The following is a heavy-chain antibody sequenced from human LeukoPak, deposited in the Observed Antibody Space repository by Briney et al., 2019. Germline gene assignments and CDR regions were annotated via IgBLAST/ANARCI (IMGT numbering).Heavy chain of an antibody. V-gene: IGHV3-30*02. CDR2: IRYDGSNK. CDR1: GFTFSSYG. D-gene: IGHD3-3*01. Sequence: GGPLRLSCAASGFTFSSYGMHWVRQAPGKGLEWVAFIRYDGSNKYYADSVKGRFTISRDNSKNTLYLQMNSLRAEDTAVYYCAARDYDFWSGPFLDYWGQGTLVTVSS. J-gene: IGHJ4*02. CDR3: AARDYDFWSGPFLDY.